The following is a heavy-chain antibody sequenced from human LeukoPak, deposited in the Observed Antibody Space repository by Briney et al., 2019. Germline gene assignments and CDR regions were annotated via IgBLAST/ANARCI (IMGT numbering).Heavy chain of an antibody. J-gene: IGHJ4*02. CDR3: ARDQEGFDY. V-gene: IGHV1-46*01. CDR1: GYTFTSNY. Sequence: ASVRASCKASGYTFTSNYIHWVRQAPGQGLEWMGMIYPRDGSTSYAQKFQGRVTVTRDTSTSTVHMELSGLRSEDTAVYYCARDQEGFDYWGQGTLVTVSS. CDR2: IYPRDGST.